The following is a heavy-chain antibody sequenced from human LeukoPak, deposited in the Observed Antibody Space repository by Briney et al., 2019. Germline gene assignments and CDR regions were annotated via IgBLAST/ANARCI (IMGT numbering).Heavy chain of an antibody. CDR1: GFTFRTYV. V-gene: IGHV3-23*01. CDR2: TGSNGVT. Sequence: GGSLTLSCTGSGFTFRTYVCSWVRQAPGRGLEWVSATGSNGVTYYADSVKGRFTISRDNSKNALYLQMSGLRADDTAVYYCGIRDTSDYYLFWGQGTLVTVSS. J-gene: IGHJ4*02. CDR3: GIRDTSDYYLF. D-gene: IGHD3-22*01.